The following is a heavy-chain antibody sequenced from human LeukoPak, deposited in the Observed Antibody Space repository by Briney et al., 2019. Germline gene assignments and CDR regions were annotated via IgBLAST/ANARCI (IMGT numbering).Heavy chain of an antibody. D-gene: IGHD1-26*01. CDR1: GGTFSSYT. V-gene: IGHV1-69*02. CDR2: IIPILGIA. CDR3: ATYSGSHGDYFDY. Sequence: ASVKVSCKASGGTFSSYTISWVRQAPGQGLEWMGRIIPILGIANYAQKLQGRVTITADKSTSTAYMELSSLRSEDTAVYYCATYSGSHGDYFDYWGQGTLVTVSS. J-gene: IGHJ4*02.